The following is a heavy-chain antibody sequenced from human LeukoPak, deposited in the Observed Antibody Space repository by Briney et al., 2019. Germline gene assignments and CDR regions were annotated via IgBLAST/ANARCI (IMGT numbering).Heavy chain of an antibody. CDR3: ASAPGAGYYGMDV. D-gene: IGHD6-19*01. Sequence: PGGSLSLSCAASGFTFSSYWMSWVRQAPGKGLEWVANIKQDGSEKYYVDSVKGRFTISRDNAKNSLYLQMNSLRAEDTAVYYCASAPGAGYYGMDVWGQGTTVTVSS. CDR1: GFTFSSYW. CDR2: IKQDGSEK. J-gene: IGHJ6*02. V-gene: IGHV3-7*01.